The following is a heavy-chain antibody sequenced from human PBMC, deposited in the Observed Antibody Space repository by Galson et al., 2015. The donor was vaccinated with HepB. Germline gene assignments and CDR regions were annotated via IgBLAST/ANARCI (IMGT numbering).Heavy chain of an antibody. CDR1: GYTFTSYY. J-gene: IGHJ4*02. V-gene: IGHV1-46*04. Sequence: SVKVSCKASGYTFTSYYMHWVRQAPGQGLEWMGIINPSGGSTSYAQKLQGRVTMARDTSTSTVYMELSSLRSEDTAVYYCARELADPRAPFDYWGQGTLVTVSS. CDR2: INPSGGST. D-gene: IGHD6-13*01. CDR3: ARELADPRAPFDY.